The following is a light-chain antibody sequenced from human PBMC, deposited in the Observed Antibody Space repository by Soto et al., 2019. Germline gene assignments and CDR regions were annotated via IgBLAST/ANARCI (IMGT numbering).Light chain of an antibody. J-gene: IGKJ1*01. CDR3: QQYPWT. V-gene: IGKV1-5*01. Sequence: IQMTQSPSTLSASLGARVTITCRASQSISSWLAWYQQKPGKAHKLLVYDATSLESGVPSRFSGSGSGTEFSLTISSLQPDDFATYYCQQYPWTFGQGTKVEIK. CDR2: DAT. CDR1: QSISSW.